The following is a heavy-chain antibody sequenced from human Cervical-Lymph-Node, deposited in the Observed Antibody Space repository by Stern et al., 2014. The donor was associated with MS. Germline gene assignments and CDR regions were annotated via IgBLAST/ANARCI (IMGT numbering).Heavy chain of an antibody. J-gene: IGHJ4*02. V-gene: IGHV4-61*02. CDR1: GGSVSSGSSY. CDR2: IHPSGNA. Sequence: VQLVESGPGLVKPSQTLSLTCTLSGGSVSSGSSYWSWIRQPAGKGLEWIGRIHPSGNAFYTPSLKSRGTISLDTSKNQISLKLNPVTAADTAVYYCASGYRFFESWGQGTLVTVSS. CDR3: ASGYRFFES. D-gene: IGHD5-18*01.